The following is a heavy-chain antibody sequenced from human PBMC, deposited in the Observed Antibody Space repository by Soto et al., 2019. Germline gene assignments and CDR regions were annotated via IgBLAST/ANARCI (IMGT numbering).Heavy chain of an antibody. CDR3: ARPAYGHQSVDC. Sequence: SETLSLTCTVSGGSISSSSYYWGWIRQPPGKGLEWIGSIYYDGSTYYNPSLSSRVTISVDTPKNQFSLKLNSVTAADTAVYFCARPAYGHQSVDCRGQRTLSTVSS. CDR1: GGSISSSSYY. J-gene: IGHJ4*02. D-gene: IGHD4-17*01. V-gene: IGHV4-39*01. CDR2: IYYDGST.